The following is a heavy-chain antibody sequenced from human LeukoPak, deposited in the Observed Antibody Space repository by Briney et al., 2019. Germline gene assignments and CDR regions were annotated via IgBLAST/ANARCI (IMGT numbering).Heavy chain of an antibody. CDR1: GYTFTSYG. CDR3: ARDSYSARRLIAAAGTSWFDP. J-gene: IGHJ5*02. V-gene: IGHV1-2*02. D-gene: IGHD6-13*01. CDR2: INPNSGGT. Sequence: GASVKVSCKASGYTFTSYGISWVRQAPGQGLEWMGWINPNSGGTNYAQKFQGRVTMTRDTSISTAYMELSRLRSDDTAVYYCARDSYSARRLIAAAGTSWFDPWGQGTLVTVSS.